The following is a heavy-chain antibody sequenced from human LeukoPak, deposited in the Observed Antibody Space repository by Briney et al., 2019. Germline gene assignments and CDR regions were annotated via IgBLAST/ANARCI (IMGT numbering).Heavy chain of an antibody. CDR1: GGSISSSSYY. V-gene: IGHV4-39*01. J-gene: IGHJ4*02. Sequence: PSETLSLTCTVSGGSISSSSYYWGWIRQPPGKGLEWLGSIHYSGTTHSTPSLKSLVPISVDTSKNQFSLKLSSVTAADTAVYYCARPGEGSGYSSSRIDYWGQGTLVTVSS. CDR3: ARPGEGSGYSSSRIDY. CDR2: IHYSGTT. D-gene: IGHD6-13*01.